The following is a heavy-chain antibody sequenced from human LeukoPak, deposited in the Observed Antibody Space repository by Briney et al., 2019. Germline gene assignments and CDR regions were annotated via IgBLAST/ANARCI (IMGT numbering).Heavy chain of an antibody. Sequence: GGSLRLSCAASGFTFSSYGMHWVRQAPGKGLEWVSAISGSGGSTYYADSVKGRFTISRDNSKNTLYLQMNSLRAEDTAVYYCAKVGGATIEIAYYYYYYYMDVWGKGTTVTVSS. V-gene: IGHV3-23*01. CDR1: GFTFSSYG. D-gene: IGHD1-26*01. CDR3: AKVGGATIEIAYYYYYYYMDV. J-gene: IGHJ6*03. CDR2: ISGSGGST.